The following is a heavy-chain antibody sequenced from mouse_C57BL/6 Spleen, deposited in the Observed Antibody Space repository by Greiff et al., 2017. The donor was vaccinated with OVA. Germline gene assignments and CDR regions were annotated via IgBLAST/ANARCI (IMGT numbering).Heavy chain of an antibody. CDR2: IRSKSNNYAT. J-gene: IGHJ4*01. Sequence: EVHLVESGGGLVQPKGSLKLSCAASGFRFNTYAMNWVRQAPGKGLEWVARIRSKSNNYATYYADSVKDRFTISRDDSESMLYLQMNNLKTEDTAMYYCSRQLRGYAMDYWGQGTSVTVSS. V-gene: IGHV10-1*01. CDR3: SRQLRGYAMDY. CDR1: GFRFNTYA.